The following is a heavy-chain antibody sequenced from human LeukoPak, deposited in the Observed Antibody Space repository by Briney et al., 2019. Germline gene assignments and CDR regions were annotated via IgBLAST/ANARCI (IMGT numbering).Heavy chain of an antibody. CDR2: ISSSGSTI. D-gene: IGHD3-9*01. CDR3: AREPPPEDDILTGYYEDAFDI. J-gene: IGHJ3*02. Sequence: QPGGSLRLSCAASGFTFSGYEMNWVRQAPGKGLEWVSYISSSGSTIYYADSVKGRFTISRDNAKNSLYLQMNSLRDEDTAVYYCAREPPPEDDILTGYYEDAFDIWGQGTMVTVSS. V-gene: IGHV3-48*03. CDR1: GFTFSGYE.